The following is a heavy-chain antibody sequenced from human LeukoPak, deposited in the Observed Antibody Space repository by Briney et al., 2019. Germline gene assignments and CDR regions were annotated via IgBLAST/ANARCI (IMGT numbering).Heavy chain of an antibody. CDR1: GFTFSSYA. J-gene: IGHJ3*02. CDR2: IGGSGGTT. D-gene: IGHD6-19*01. CDR3: AKQQGSGWAFDI. Sequence: GGSLRLSCVASGFTFSSYAMSWIRQAPGKGLEWIAAIGGSGGTTYYADSVKGRFTISRDNSKNTLFLQMNSLRAEDTAVYYCAKQQGSGWAFDIWGQGTMVTVSS. V-gene: IGHV3-23*01.